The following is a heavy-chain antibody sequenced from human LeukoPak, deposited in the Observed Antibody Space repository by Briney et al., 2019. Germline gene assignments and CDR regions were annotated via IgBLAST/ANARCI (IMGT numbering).Heavy chain of an antibody. Sequence: GGSLRLSCAASGFTFIRYGMNWVRQAPGKGLEGVSSISSSSSYIHYADSVKGRFTISRDNAKNSLYLQMNSLRAEDTAVYYCARDCYYHSSGRPGGYGIVLWGQGTTVTVSS. D-gene: IGHD3-22*01. CDR1: GFTFIRYG. V-gene: IGHV3-21*01. CDR2: ISSSSSYI. J-gene: IGHJ6*02. CDR3: ARDCYYHSSGRPGGYGIVL.